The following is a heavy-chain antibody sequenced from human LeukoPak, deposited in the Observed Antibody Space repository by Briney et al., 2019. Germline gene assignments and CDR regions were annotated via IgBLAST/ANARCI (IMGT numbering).Heavy chain of an antibody. Sequence: GESLKISCKGSGYSFTSYWIGWVRQMPGKGLEWMVIIYPGDSDTRYSPSFQGQVTISADKSISTAYLQWSSLKASDTAMYYCARRGLRRWLQFRPYDAFDIWGQGTMVTVSS. CDR3: ARRGLRRWLQFRPYDAFDI. J-gene: IGHJ3*02. V-gene: IGHV5-51*01. D-gene: IGHD5-24*01. CDR2: IYPGDSDT. CDR1: GYSFTSYW.